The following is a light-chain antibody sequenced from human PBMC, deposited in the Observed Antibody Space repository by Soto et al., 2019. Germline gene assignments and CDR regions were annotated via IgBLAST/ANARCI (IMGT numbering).Light chain of an antibody. CDR3: QQSYSTSIT. J-gene: IGKJ5*01. CDR2: TAS. CDR1: QDIRNY. Sequence: DIQMSQSPSSLSASVGDRVTITCQASQDIRNYLNWYQQTPGKAPKLIISTASTLQTGVPSRFDGSGSGTEFTLTINNLKPEDFATDYCQQSYSTSITFGQGTRLEIK. V-gene: IGKV1-39*01.